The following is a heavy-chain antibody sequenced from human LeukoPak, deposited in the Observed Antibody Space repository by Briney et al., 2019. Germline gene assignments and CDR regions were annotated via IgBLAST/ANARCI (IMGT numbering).Heavy chain of an antibody. CDR2: IWYDGSNK. J-gene: IGHJ4*02. CDR3: ARDPTMVRVERGYYFDY. V-gene: IGHV3-33*08. D-gene: IGHD3-10*01. CDR1: GFTFSSYA. Sequence: GGSLRLSCAASGFTFSSYAMHWVRQAPGKGLEWVAVIWYDGSNKYYADSVKGRFTISRDNSKNTLYLQMNSLRAEDTAVYYCARDPTMVRVERGYYFDYWGQGTLVTVSS.